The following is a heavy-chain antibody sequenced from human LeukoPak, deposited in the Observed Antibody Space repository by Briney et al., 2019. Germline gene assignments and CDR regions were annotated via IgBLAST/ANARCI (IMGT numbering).Heavy chain of an antibody. J-gene: IGHJ4*02. CDR2: IYYSGST. V-gene: IGHV4-39*01. D-gene: IGHD1-26*01. Sequence: SETLSLTCTVSGGSLSSSSYYWGWIRQPPGKGLEWIGSIYYSGSTYYNPSLKSRVTISVDTSKNQFSLKLSSVTAADTAVYYCAIVGATPDYWGQGTLVTVSS. CDR3: AIVGATPDY. CDR1: GGSLSSSSYY.